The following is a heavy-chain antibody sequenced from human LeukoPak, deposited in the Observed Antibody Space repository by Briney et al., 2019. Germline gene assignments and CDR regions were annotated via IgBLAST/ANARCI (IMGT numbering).Heavy chain of an antibody. V-gene: IGHV4-4*07. CDR2: IYTSGST. Sequence: SETLSLTCTVSGGSISSYYWSWIRQPAGKGLEWIGRIYTSGSTNYNPSLKSRVTISVDTSKNQFSLKLSSVTAADTAVYYCARDPSRMVSHSGLDYWGQGTLVTVSS. CDR3: ARDPSRMVSHSGLDY. D-gene: IGHD5-18*01. CDR1: GGSISSYY. J-gene: IGHJ4*02.